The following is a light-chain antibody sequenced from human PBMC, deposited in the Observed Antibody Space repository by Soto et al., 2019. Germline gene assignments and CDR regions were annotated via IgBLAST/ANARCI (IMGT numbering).Light chain of an antibody. CDR3: QSYDRSLSGLYV. J-gene: IGLJ1*01. Sequence: QSALTQPPSVSGAPGQRVTISCTGSSXNIGAGYDVHWYQQLPGTAPKLLIYGNSNRPSGVPDRFSGSKSGTSASLAITGLQAEDEADYYCQSYDRSLSGLYVFGTGTKLTVL. CDR2: GNS. CDR1: SXNIGAGYD. V-gene: IGLV1-40*01.